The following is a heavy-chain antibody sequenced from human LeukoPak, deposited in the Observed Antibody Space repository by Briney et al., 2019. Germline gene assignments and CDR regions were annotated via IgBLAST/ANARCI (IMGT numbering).Heavy chain of an antibody. CDR1: GFTFSSYA. CDR2: ISYDGSNE. Sequence: GGSLRLSCAASGFTFSSYAMHWVRQAPGKGLEWVAVISYDGSNEYFADSVKGRFTISRDNSENTPYLQMNSLRAEDTAMYYCARETGSAVGSTDFDYWGQGTLVTVSS. V-gene: IGHV3-30-3*01. D-gene: IGHD4-17*01. J-gene: IGHJ4*02. CDR3: ARETGSAVGSTDFDY.